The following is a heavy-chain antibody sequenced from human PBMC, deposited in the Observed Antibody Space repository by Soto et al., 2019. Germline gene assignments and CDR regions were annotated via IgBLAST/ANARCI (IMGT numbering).Heavy chain of an antibody. CDR2: ISYDGSNK. V-gene: IGHV3-30*18. D-gene: IGHD2-15*01. J-gene: IGHJ5*02. CDR3: AKDAGGGYCSGGSCYPIDP. CDR1: GFTFSSYG. Sequence: QVQLVESGGGVVQPGRSLRLSCAASGFTFSSYGMHWVRQAPGKGLEWVAVISYDGSNKYYADSVKGRFTISRDNSKNTLYLQMNSLRAEDTAVYYCAKDAGGGYCSGGSCYPIDPWGQGTLVTVSS.